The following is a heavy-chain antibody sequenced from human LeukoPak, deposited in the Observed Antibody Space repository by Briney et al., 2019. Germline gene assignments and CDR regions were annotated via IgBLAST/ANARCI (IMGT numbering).Heavy chain of an antibody. Sequence: SQTLSLTCAVSGGSSRSGDYFWSWLRQPPGKGLVWIGHIHYSGNTYYNPSLKSRVSISVDTSKNQFSLKLSSVTAADTAVYYCARVCLSSGTYVDAFDIWGQGTMVTVSS. CDR1: GGSSRSGDYF. CDR3: ARVCLSSGTYVDAFDI. J-gene: IGHJ3*02. D-gene: IGHD3-10*01. CDR2: IHYSGNT. V-gene: IGHV4-31*11.